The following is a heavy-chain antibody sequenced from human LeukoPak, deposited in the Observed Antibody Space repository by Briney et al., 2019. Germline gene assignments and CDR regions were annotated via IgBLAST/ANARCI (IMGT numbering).Heavy chain of an antibody. CDR3: AKAGIAVPATPEY. CDR1: GFTFSSYA. V-gene: IGHV3-23*01. CDR2: ISSIGGTT. Sequence: PGGSLRPSCAASGFTFSSYAMNWVRQAPGKGLEWVSVISSIGGTTYYSDSVKGRFIISRDNSKNTLYLQMNSLRAEDTAVYYCAKAGIAVPATPEYCGQGTQVTVSS. D-gene: IGHD6-19*01. J-gene: IGHJ4*02.